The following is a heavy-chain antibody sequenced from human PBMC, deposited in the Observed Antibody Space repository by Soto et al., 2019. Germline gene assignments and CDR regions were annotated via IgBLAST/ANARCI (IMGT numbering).Heavy chain of an antibody. Sequence: GESLKISCKGSGYSLTTYWIGWVRQMPGKGLEWMGIIYTGDSDTRYSPSFQGQATISANKSISTAYLQLSSLKATEPAMHYWAIGPLITAAGPIVFDYWGPGTLVTVSS. J-gene: IGHJ4*02. CDR3: AIGPLITAAGPIVFDY. D-gene: IGHD6-25*01. V-gene: IGHV5-51*01. CDR2: IYTGDSDT. CDR1: GYSLTTYW.